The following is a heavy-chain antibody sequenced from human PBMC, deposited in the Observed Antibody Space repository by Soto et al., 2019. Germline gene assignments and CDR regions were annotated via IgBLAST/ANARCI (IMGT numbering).Heavy chain of an antibody. D-gene: IGHD5-12*01. V-gene: IGHV3-21*01. CDR2: ISSSSSYI. Sequence: GGSLRLSCAASGFTFSSYSMNWVRQAPGKGLEWVSSISSSSSYIYYADSVKGRFTISRDNSKNTLYLQMNSLRAEDTAVYYCARDPVRWLQFPPDYWGQGTLVTAPQ. J-gene: IGHJ4*02. CDR3: ARDPVRWLQFPPDY. CDR1: GFTFSSYS.